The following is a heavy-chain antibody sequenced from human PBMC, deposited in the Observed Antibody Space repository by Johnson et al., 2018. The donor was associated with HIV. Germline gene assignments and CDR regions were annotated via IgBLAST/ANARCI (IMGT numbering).Heavy chain of an antibody. V-gene: IGHV3-48*01. J-gene: IGHJ3*02. CDR1: GFTFSNAW. CDR2: ISSSGSTI. D-gene: IGHD6-6*01. Sequence: MLLVESGGGLVKPGGSLRLSCAASGFTFSNAWMSWVRQAPGKGLEWVSYISSSGSTIYYADSVKGRFTISRDNSKNTLYLQMNSLRVEDTAVYYCAKGEQLVISRKGHDAFDIWGQGTMVTVSS. CDR3: AKGEQLVISRKGHDAFDI.